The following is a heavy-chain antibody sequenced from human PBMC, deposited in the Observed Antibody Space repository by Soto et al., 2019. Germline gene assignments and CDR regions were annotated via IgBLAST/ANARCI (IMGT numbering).Heavy chain of an antibody. V-gene: IGHV4-30-2*01. CDR1: GGYIRSGDFS. CDR3: ATQGFYRMGV. Sequence: SEPMSLTYAVSGGYIRSGDFSRNLIRQPPGKGLEYIGYIYYGGSTYYNPSLQSRVTMSVDRSRNQFSLKLNSVTAADTAMFYCATQGFYRMGVWGRGTTVTVS. J-gene: IGHJ6*02. CDR2: IYYGGST.